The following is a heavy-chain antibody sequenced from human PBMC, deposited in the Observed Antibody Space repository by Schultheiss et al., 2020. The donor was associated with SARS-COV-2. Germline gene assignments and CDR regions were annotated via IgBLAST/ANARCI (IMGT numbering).Heavy chain of an antibody. V-gene: IGHV4-31*11. Sequence: SETLSLTCAVSGGSISSGGYSWSWIRQPPGKGLEWIGYIYYSGSTYYNPSLKSRVTISVDTSKNQFSLKLSSVTAADTAVYYCARDRVVTPNTNPYGMDVWGQGTTVTVSS. CDR3: ARDRVVTPNTNPYGMDV. J-gene: IGHJ6*02. D-gene: IGHD4-23*01. CDR2: IYYSGST. CDR1: GGSISSGGYS.